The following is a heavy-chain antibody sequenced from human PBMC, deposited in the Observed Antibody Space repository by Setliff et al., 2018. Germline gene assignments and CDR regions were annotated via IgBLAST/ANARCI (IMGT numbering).Heavy chain of an antibody. V-gene: IGHV4-38-2*01. CDR2: INHSGST. D-gene: IGHD5-18*01. CDR3: ARGRGGYSYGYFHY. CDR1: GYSISSGYY. J-gene: IGHJ4*02. Sequence: SETLSLTCAVSGYSISSGYYWGWIRQPPEKGLEWIGEINHSGSTNYNPSLKSRVTISVDTSKNQFSLKLSSVTAADTAVYYCARGRGGYSYGYFHYWGQGTLVTVSS.